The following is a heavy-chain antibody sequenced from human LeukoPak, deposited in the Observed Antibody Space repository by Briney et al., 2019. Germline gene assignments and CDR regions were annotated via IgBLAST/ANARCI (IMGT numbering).Heavy chain of an antibody. CDR1: GYSFTSYW. Sequence: GESLKISCKGSGYSFTSYWIGWVRQLPGKGLEWMGIIYPGDSDTRYSPSFQGQVTISADKSISTAYLQWSSLKASDTAMYYCARSLFGVLGYFDWAPDYWGQGTLVTVSS. CDR3: ARSLFGVLGYFDWAPDY. D-gene: IGHD3-9*01. J-gene: IGHJ4*02. V-gene: IGHV5-51*01. CDR2: IYPGDSDT.